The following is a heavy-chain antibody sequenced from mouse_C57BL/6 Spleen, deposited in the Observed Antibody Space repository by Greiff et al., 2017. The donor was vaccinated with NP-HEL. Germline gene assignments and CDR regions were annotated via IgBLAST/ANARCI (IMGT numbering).Heavy chain of an antibody. CDR2: IHPNSGST. CDR1: GYTFTSYW. D-gene: IGHD2-5*01. CDR3: AREGGYYSNYFDY. J-gene: IGHJ2*01. V-gene: IGHV1-64*01. Sequence: VQLQQSGAELVKPGASVKLSCKASGYTFTSYWMHWVKQRPGQGLEWIGMIHPNSGSTNYNEKFKSKATLTVDKSSSTAYMQLSSLTSEDSAVYYCAREGGYYSNYFDYWGQGTTLTVSS.